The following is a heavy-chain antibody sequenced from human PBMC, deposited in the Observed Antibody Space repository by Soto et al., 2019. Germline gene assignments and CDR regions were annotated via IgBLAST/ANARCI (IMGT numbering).Heavy chain of an antibody. CDR2: MNPNSGNT. Sequence: ASVKVSCKASGYTFTSYGISWVRQAPGQGLEWMGWMNPNSGNTAYAQKFQGRVTMTRNTSKSTAYMELSSLRSEDTAVYYCARERTGPNYFDYWGQGTLVTVSS. V-gene: IGHV1-8*02. J-gene: IGHJ4*02. CDR3: ARERTGPNYFDY. D-gene: IGHD1-7*01. CDR1: GYTFTSYG.